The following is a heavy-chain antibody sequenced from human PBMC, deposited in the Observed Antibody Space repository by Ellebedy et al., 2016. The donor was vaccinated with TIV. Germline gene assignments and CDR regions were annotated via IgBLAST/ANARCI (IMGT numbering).Heavy chain of an antibody. J-gene: IGHJ6*03. D-gene: IGHD5-18*01. CDR2: MNPNSGNT. Sequence: ASVKVSCXASGYTFTSYDINWVRQATGQGLEWMGWMNPNSGNTGYAQKFQGRVTMTRDTSISTAYMELSRLRSDDTAVYYCARARGYSYGTYYYYYMDVWGKGTTVTVSS. CDR1: GYTFTSYD. V-gene: IGHV1-8*01. CDR3: ARARGYSYGTYYYYYMDV.